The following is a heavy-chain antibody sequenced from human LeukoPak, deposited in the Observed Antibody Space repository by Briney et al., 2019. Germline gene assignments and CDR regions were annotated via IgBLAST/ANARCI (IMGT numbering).Heavy chain of an antibody. CDR3: ARGRKITIFEWFDP. J-gene: IGHJ5*02. CDR2: IYYSGST. D-gene: IGHD3-3*01. V-gene: IGHV4-59*01. CDR1: GGPISSYY. Sequence: SETLSLTCTVSGGPISSYYWSWIRQPPGKGLEWIGYIYYSGSTNYNPSLKSRVTISVDTSKNQFSLKLSSVTAADTAVYYCARGRKITIFEWFDPWGQGTLVTVSS.